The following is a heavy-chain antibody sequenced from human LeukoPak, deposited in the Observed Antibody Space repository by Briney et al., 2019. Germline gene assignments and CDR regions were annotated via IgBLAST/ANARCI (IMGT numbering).Heavy chain of an antibody. D-gene: IGHD2-8*01. J-gene: IGHJ3*02. CDR1: GFTFSSYG. CDR2: IWYDGSNK. CDR3: AKAPYCTNGVCYAFDI. Sequence: GGSLRLSCAASGFTFSSYGRHWVRQAPGKGLEWVAVIWYDGSNKYYADSVKGRFTISRDNSKNTLYLQMNSLRAEDTAVYYCAKAPYCTNGVCYAFDIWGQGTMVTVSS. V-gene: IGHV3-33*06.